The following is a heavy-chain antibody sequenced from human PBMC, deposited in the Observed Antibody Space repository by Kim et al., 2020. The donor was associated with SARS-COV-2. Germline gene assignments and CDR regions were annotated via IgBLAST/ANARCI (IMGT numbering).Heavy chain of an antibody. V-gene: IGHV4-39*01. CDR2: VFYSGTT. J-gene: IGHJ2*01. CDR1: GGSIISDSYF. CDR3: ARLWRQTHNTWY. D-gene: IGHD1-1*01. Sequence: SETLSLTCSVSGGSIISDSYFWDWIRQAPGKGLEWIGSVFYSGTTYYNPSLRSRVTISIDTSKNQFSLNLGSVTAADTAVYYCARLWRQTHNTWY.